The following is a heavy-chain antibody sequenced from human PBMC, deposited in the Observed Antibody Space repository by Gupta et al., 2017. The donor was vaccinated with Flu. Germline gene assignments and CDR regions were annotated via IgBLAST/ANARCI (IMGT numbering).Heavy chain of an antibody. Sequence: TFSSYSMNWVRQAPGKGLEWVSYISSSSTTIYYADSVKGRFTISRDNAKNSLYLQMNSLRAEDTTVYYCARKSYGGYGMDVWGQGTTVTVS. CDR3: ARKSYGGYGMDV. D-gene: IGHD3-16*01. J-gene: IGHJ6*02. CDR2: ISSSSTTI. V-gene: IGHV3-48*01. CDR1: TFSSYS.